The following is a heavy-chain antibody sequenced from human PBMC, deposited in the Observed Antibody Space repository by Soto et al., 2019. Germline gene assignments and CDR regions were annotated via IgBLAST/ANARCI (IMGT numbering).Heavy chain of an antibody. CDR2: VNPTGST. D-gene: IGHD6-19*01. CDR3: ARSREQWLVDAFDI. Sequence: SETLSLTXAVYGGSFSGYYWSWIRQSPGKGLEWIGEVNPTGSTKYNPSLKSRVTISVDTSKNQFSLNLNSVTAADTALYYCARSREQWLVDAFDIWGQGTMVTVSS. V-gene: IGHV4-34*01. CDR1: GGSFSGYY. J-gene: IGHJ3*02.